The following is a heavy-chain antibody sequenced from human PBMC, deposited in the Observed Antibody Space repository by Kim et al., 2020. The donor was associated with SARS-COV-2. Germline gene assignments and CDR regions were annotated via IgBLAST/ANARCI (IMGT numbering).Heavy chain of an antibody. V-gene: IGHV3-23*01. CDR3: AKSPTTWCFDY. D-gene: IGHD2-15*01. J-gene: IGHJ4*02. CDR2: ISGSGVVT. CDR1: GFTFSSYA. Sequence: GGSLRLSCAASGFTFSSYAMSWVRQAPGKGLEWVSSISGSGVVTYYSDSVKGRFTISRDNAKNTVYLQMNSLRVEDAAVYYCAKSPTTWCFDYWGQGTLVTVSS.